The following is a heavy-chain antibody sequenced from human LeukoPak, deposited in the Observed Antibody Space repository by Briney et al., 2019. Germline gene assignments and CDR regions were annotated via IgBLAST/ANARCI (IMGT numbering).Heavy chain of an antibody. CDR2: TYSGGST. D-gene: IGHD1-26*01. V-gene: IGHV3-66*02. CDR3: ARDFTDPVGATRVYYFDY. J-gene: IGHJ4*02. Sequence: GGSLRLSCAASGFTVSSNYMSWVRQAPGKGLEWVSVTYSGGSTYYADSVKGRFTISRDNSKNTLYLQMNSLRAVDTAVYYCARDFTDPVGATRVYYFDYWGQGTLVTVSS. CDR1: GFTVSSNY.